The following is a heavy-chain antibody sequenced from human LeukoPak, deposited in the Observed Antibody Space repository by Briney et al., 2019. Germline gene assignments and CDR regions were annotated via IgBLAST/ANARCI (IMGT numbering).Heavy chain of an antibody. V-gene: IGHV1-2*02. CDR3: ARGKVRGVIITSFGY. J-gene: IGHJ4*02. Sequence: ASVKASCKASGYTFTGYYMHWVRQAPGQGLEWMGWINPNSGGTNYAQKFQGRVTMTRDTSISTAYMELSRLRSDDTAVYYCARGKVRGVIITSFGYWGQGTLVTVSS. CDR2: INPNSGGT. D-gene: IGHD3-10*01. CDR1: GYTFTGYY.